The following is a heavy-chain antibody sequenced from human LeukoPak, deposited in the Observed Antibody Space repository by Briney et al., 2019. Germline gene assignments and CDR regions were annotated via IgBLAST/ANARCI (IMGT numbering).Heavy chain of an antibody. J-gene: IGHJ6*03. CDR3: ARVDRYYFYLDV. V-gene: IGHV1-69*05. CDR2: IIPIFRTP. Sequence: SVKVSCKASGGTSSTYTITWVRQAPGQGLEWMGGIIPIFRTPNYAQKFQGRVTITTDESTSTAYMELSSLKSEDTAIYYCARVDRYYFYLDVRGKGTTVTVSS. CDR1: GGTSSTYT.